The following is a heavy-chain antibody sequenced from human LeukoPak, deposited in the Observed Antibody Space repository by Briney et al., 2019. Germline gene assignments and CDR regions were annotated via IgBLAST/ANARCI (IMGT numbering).Heavy chain of an antibody. D-gene: IGHD6-13*01. CDR1: GFSLSDYY. J-gene: IGHJ4*02. CDR2: ISTSGSTI. Sequence: GGSLRLSCAASGFSLSDYYMSWIRQAPGKGLEWVSYISTSGSTIYYADSVKGRFTISRDNAKNSLYLQMNSLRAEDTAVYYCARAGYSSSWRWAYFDYWGQGTLVTVSS. CDR3: ARAGYSSSWRWAYFDY. V-gene: IGHV3-11*04.